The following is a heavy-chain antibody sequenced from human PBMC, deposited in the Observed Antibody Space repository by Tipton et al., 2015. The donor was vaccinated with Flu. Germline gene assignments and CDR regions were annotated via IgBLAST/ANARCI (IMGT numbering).Heavy chain of an antibody. D-gene: IGHD6-6*01. CDR1: GFTFIYSE. CDR2: ISSIGSTK. V-gene: IGHV3-48*03. J-gene: IGHJ4*02. Sequence: SLRLSCAASGFTFIYSEMNWVRQAPGKGLEWVSYISSIGSTKYYADFVKGRFTVSRDNAKNSLYLQMNSLRAEDTAVYYCARSMGGYSSSVFDKWGQGTLVTVSS. CDR3: ARSMGGYSSSVFDK.